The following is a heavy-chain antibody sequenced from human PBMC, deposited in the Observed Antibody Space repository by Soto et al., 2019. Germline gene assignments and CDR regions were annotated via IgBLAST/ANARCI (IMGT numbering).Heavy chain of an antibody. CDR2: IIPIFDTA. J-gene: IGHJ6*02. CDR1: GGTFSSYA. Sequence: QVQLVQSGAEVKKPGSSVKVSCKASGGTFSSYAISWVRQAPGQGLEWMGGIIPIFDTANYAQKFQGRVTSPADESTSTAYMELSSLRSEDTAVYYCARHDCISSSCYYYYYYGMDVWGQGTTVTVSS. CDR3: ARHDCISSSCYYYYYYGMDV. V-gene: IGHV1-69*12. D-gene: IGHD2-2*01.